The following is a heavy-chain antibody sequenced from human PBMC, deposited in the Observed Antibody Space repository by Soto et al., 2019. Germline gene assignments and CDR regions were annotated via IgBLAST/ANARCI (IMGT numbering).Heavy chain of an antibody. V-gene: IGHV3-30-3*01. Sequence: SLRLSCAASGFTFSSYAMHWVRQAPGRGLEWVAVISYDGSNKYYADSVKGRFTISRDNSKNTLYLQMNSLRAEDTAVYYCARDFSAFDIWGQGTMVTVSS. J-gene: IGHJ3*02. CDR2: ISYDGSNK. CDR1: GFTFSSYA. CDR3: ARDFSAFDI. D-gene: IGHD3-3*01.